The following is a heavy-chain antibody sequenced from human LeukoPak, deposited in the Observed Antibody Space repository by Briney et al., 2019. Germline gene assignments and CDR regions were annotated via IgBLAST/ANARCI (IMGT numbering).Heavy chain of an antibody. J-gene: IGHJ4*02. CDR3: ARGHSVGWELGVCDY. CDR2: ISYDGYET. Sequence: PGGSLRLSCTVSGFTFSSFPMHWVRQAPGKGLDWVALISYDGYETYYADSVKGRFTISRDNSKNTLYLQMNTLRPEDTAVYYCARGHSVGWELGVCDYWGQGTLVTVAS. D-gene: IGHD1-26*01. V-gene: IGHV3-30-3*01. CDR1: GFTFSSFP.